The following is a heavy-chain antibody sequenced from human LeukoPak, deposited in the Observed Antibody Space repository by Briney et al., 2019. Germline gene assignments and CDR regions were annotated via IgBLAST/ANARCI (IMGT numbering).Heavy chain of an antibody. J-gene: IGHJ4*02. CDR2: ISSSSSTI. Sequence: GGSLRLSCAASGFTFSSYSMNWVRQAPGKGLEWVSYISSSSSTIYYADSVKGRFTISRDNAKNSLYLQMNSLRAEDTAVYYCARGSPAWQQLVVPVEEGDDYWGQGTLVTVSS. CDR1: GFTFSSYS. V-gene: IGHV3-48*01. CDR3: ARGSPAWQQLVVPVEEGDDY. D-gene: IGHD6-13*01.